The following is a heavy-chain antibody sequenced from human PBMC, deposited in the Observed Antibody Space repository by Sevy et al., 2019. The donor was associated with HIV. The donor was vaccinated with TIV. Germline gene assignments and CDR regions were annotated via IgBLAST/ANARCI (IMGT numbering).Heavy chain of an antibody. V-gene: IGHV1-2*02. CDR1: GYTFTGYY. CDR2: INPNSGGT. Sequence: ASVKVSCKASGYTFTGYYMHWVRQAPGQGLEWMGWINPNSGGTNYAQMFQGRVTMTRDTSISTAYMELSRLRSDDTAVYYCARASIVVVPAATDAFDIWGQGTMVTVSS. CDR3: ARASIVVVPAATDAFDI. J-gene: IGHJ3*02. D-gene: IGHD2-2*01.